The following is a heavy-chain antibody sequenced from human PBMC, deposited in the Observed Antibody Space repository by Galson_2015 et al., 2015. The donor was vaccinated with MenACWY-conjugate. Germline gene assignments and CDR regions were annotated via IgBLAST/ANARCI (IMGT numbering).Heavy chain of an antibody. CDR2: IKQDGSEK. J-gene: IGHJ4*02. Sequence: SLRLSCAASGFTFSSFWMSWVRQAPGKGLECVANIKQDGSEKYYVDSVKGRFTISRDNAQNSLYLQINHLRAEDTAVYYCARGGATGGAFRYWGQGTLVTVSS. D-gene: IGHD2-21*01. CDR1: GFTFSSFW. V-gene: IGHV3-7*03. CDR3: ARGGATGGAFRY.